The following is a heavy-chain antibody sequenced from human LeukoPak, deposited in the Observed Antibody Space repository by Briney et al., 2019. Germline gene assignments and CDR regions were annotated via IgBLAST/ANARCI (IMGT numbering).Heavy chain of an antibody. Sequence: GRSLRLSCAASGFTFSSYAMHWVRQAPGKGLEWVAVISYDGSNKYYADSVKGRFTISRDNSKNTLYLQMNSLRAEDTAVYYCARDRESNYGPFDYWGRGTLVTVSS. CDR3: ARDRESNYGPFDY. V-gene: IGHV3-30*01. CDR2: ISYDGSNK. D-gene: IGHD4-11*01. CDR1: GFTFSSYA. J-gene: IGHJ4*02.